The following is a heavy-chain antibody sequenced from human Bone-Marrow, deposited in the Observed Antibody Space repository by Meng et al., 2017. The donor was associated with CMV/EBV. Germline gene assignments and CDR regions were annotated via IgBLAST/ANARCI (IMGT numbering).Heavy chain of an antibody. J-gene: IGHJ1*01. CDR1: GGTFSSYA. Sequence: SVKVSCKASGGTFSSYAISWVRQAPGQGLEWTGGIIPILGIANYAQKFQGRVTITADKSTSTAYMELSSLRSEDTAVYYCARGPDCSSTSCRGLDFQHLGQGTLVTASS. CDR2: IIPILGIA. CDR3: ARGPDCSSTSCRGLDFQH. V-gene: IGHV1-69*10. D-gene: IGHD2-2*01.